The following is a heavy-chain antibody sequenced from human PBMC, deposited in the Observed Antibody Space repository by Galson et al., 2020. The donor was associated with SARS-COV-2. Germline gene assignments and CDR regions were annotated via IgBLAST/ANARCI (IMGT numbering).Heavy chain of an antibody. J-gene: IGHJ5*02. V-gene: IGHV3-9*01. CDR1: GFTFDDYA. Sequence: GGSLRLSCAASGFTFDDYAMHWDRQAPGKGLEWVSGISWNSGSIGHADSVKGRFTISRDNATHSLYLQMNSLRAEDTALYYCANIDSYYYDSSGYQTWGQGTLVTVSS. D-gene: IGHD3-22*01. CDR2: ISWNSGSI. CDR3: ANIDSYYYDSSGYQT.